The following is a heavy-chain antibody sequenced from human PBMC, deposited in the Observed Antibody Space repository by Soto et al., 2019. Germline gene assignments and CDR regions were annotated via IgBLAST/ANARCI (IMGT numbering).Heavy chain of an antibody. J-gene: IGHJ3*02. CDR3: AHLTITYRGVMGIDAFDI. CDR2: IYWDNDK. Sequence: QITLKESAPTLVQPTQTLTLRCTFSGFSLSPDGVGVGWIRQPPGKALEWIAVIYWDNDKRYNPSLSNRLSINKDHSRNEVDVTMINIDHVDTGTYYCAHLTITYRGVMGIDAFDIWGQGTLVTGSS. CDR1: GFSLSPDGVG. D-gene: IGHD3-16*01. V-gene: IGHV2-5*02.